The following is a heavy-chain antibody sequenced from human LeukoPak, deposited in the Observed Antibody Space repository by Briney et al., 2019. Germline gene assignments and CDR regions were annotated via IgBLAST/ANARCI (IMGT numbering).Heavy chain of an antibody. Sequence: GGSLRLSCVVSGFTLSSDWMSWVRQAPGKGLEWVGRIKIKTDAGTTDYAAPVKGRFTISRDDSKNTLYLQMNSLKTEDTALYYCTTDKTVTTLAYWGQGTLVTVSS. CDR2: IKIKTDAGTT. CDR3: TTDKTVTTLAY. D-gene: IGHD4-17*01. V-gene: IGHV3-15*01. CDR1: GFTLSSDW. J-gene: IGHJ4*02.